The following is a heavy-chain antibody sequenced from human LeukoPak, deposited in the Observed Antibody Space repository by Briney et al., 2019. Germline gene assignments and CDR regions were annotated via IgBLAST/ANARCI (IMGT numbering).Heavy chain of an antibody. D-gene: IGHD3-16*01. V-gene: IGHV3-48*01. J-gene: IGHJ4*02. Sequence: GGSLRLSCVASGYDFSDYSVNWVRQAPGKGLQWVSYISSSSGNIYYADSVKGRFTISRDNAKNSLYLQMHSLRAEDTAVYYCARDLLARGIFAYWGQGTLVTVSS. CDR3: ARDLLARGIFAY. CDR1: GYDFSDYS. CDR2: ISSSSGNI.